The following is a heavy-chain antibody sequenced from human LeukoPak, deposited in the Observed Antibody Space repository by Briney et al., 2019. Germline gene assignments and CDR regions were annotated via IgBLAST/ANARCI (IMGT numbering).Heavy chain of an antibody. J-gene: IGHJ4*02. CDR3: ARDRGSITMIVVVSDYFDY. Sequence: PSETLSLTCTVSGGSISSSSYYWGWIRQPPGKGLEWIGSIYYSGSTYYNPSLKSRVTISVDTSKNQFSLKLSSVTAADTAVYYCARDRGSITMIVVVSDYFDYWGQGTLVTVSS. V-gene: IGHV4-39*07. CDR1: GGSISSSSYY. CDR2: IYYSGST. D-gene: IGHD3-22*01.